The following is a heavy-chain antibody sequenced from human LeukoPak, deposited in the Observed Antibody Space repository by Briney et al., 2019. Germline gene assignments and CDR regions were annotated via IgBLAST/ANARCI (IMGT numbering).Heavy chain of an antibody. CDR1: GFIFNNYA. J-gene: IGHJ4*02. D-gene: IGHD3-22*01. CDR2: ISWNNDNI. Sequence: PGRSLRLSCAGSGFIFNNYAMHWVRQPPGKGLEWVSGISWNNDNIGYADSVKGRFTISRDNAKNSLYLQMNSLRAEDTALYYCAKDLYYYDSSGSFDYWGQGTLVTVSS. V-gene: IGHV3-9*01. CDR3: AKDLYYYDSSGSFDY.